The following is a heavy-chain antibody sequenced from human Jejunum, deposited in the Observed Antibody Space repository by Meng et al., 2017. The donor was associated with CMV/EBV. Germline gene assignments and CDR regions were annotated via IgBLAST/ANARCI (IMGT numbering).Heavy chain of an antibody. Sequence: GSNGSLKFDGAWIRQAPGKGLGWIGTDYYIGRAYYNPTLESRVTISVDSSKNQVSLRLTSVTAADTALYYCARMWGGTRGYSDFWGRGTRVTVSS. V-gene: IGHV4-39*01. CDR2: DYYIGRA. J-gene: IGHJ4*02. CDR1: GSNGSLKFD. CDR3: ARMWGGTRGYSDF. D-gene: IGHD3-22*01.